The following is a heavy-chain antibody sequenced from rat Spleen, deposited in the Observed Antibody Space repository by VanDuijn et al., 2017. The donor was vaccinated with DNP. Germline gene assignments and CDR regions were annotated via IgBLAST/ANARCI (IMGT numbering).Heavy chain of an antibody. CDR2: LSTGGDKS. J-gene: IGHJ2*01. V-gene: IGHV5-25*01. Sequence: EVQLVESGGGLVQPGRSLKLSCAASGFTFSDYYMAWVRQAPTKGLEWVASLSTGGDKSDYRDSVKGRFAISRDNAKSTLYLQMNSLRSEDMATYYCIRWNSGHFDYWGQGVMVTVSS. CDR3: IRWNSGHFDY. D-gene: IGHD4-3*01. CDR1: GFTFSDYY.